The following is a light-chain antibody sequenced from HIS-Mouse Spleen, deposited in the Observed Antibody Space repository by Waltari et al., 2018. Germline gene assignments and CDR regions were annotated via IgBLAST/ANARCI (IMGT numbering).Light chain of an antibody. CDR1: SGSIASNY. V-gene: IGLV6-57*04. Sequence: NFMLTQPHSVSESPGKTVTISCTRSSGSIASNYVQWYQQRPGSATNTVIYEDNQRPPVVPPLFSGSIDRSSNSASLTISGLTTEDEADYYCQSYDSSNLVFGGGTKLTVL. CDR3: QSYDSSNLV. J-gene: IGLJ3*02. CDR2: EDN.